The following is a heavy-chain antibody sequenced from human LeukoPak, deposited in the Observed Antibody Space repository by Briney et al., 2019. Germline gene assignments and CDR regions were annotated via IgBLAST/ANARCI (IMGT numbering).Heavy chain of an antibody. V-gene: IGHV1-18*04. D-gene: IGHD6-13*01. J-gene: IGHJ4*02. CDR2: ISPYSGNT. CDR3: ARTSGVSVAGSPYYFDF. CDR1: GYTFTGHY. Sequence: GASVKVSCKASGYTFTGHYIHWVRQAPGQGLECMGWISPYSGNTDYPQKLQGRVTMTTDTSTTTACMELRSLSFDDTAVYYCARTSGVSVAGSPYYFDFWGQGTLISVSS.